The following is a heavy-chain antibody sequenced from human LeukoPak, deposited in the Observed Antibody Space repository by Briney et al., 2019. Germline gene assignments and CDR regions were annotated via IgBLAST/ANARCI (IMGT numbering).Heavy chain of an antibody. CDR1: GFTFSRYW. J-gene: IGHJ3*02. D-gene: IGHD1-14*01. V-gene: IGHV3-74*01. Sequence: GGSLRLSCAASGFTFSRYWMHWVRRAPGEGLVWVSRINGDGSSTSYADFVKGRFTISRDNAKNTLYLQMNSLRVEDTAVYYCIRDYGAVGTTNAFDIWGQGTMVTVSS. CDR2: INGDGSST. CDR3: IRDYGAVGTTNAFDI.